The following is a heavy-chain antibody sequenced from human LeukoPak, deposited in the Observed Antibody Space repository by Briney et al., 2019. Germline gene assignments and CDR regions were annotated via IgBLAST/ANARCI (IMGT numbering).Heavy chain of an antibody. Sequence: ASVKVSCKVSGYTLTELSMHWVRQAPGKGLEWMGGFDPEDGETIYAQKFQGRVTMTEDTSTDTAYMELSSLRSEDTAVYYCATLIATYSSSWYEDYWGQGTLGTVSS. J-gene: IGHJ4*02. V-gene: IGHV1-24*01. CDR3: ATLIATYSSSWYEDY. CDR1: GYTLTELS. D-gene: IGHD6-13*01. CDR2: FDPEDGET.